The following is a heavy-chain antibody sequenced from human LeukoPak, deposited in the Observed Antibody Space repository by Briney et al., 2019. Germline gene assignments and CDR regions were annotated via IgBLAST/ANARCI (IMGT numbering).Heavy chain of an antibody. CDR3: ARVDGGTTVVNKDYFDY. CDR1: GFTFSSYG. CDR2: LWSDGSNA. J-gene: IGHJ4*02. Sequence: PGGSLRLSCAASGFTFSSYGMHWVRQAPGKGLEWVAVLWSDGSNAYYADSVKGRFTISRDNSKNTLYLQMNSLRVEDTAVYYCARVDGGTTVVNKDYFDYWGQGTLVTVSS. D-gene: IGHD4-23*01. V-gene: IGHV3-33*08.